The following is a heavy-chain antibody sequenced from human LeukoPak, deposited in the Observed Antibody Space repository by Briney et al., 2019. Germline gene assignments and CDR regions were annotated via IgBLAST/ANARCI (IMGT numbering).Heavy chain of an antibody. CDR2: IYSGGNT. CDR3: ARGGGDFYSCVFDI. Sequence: GGSLRLSRAASGVTANNIYMSWVRHAPGKGLEWVSVIYSGGNTYYADSVKGRFTISRDNSKNTLYLQMNSLRAEDTAVYYCARGGGDFYSCVFDIWGQGTRVTVSS. CDR1: GVTANNIY. J-gene: IGHJ3*02. V-gene: IGHV3-66*01. D-gene: IGHD2-21*02.